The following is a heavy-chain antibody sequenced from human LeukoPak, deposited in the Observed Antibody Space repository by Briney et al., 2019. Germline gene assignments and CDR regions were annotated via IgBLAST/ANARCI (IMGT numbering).Heavy chain of an antibody. CDR1: GFSFSTYG. Sequence: PGRSLRLSCEASGFSFSTYGMHWVRQAPGKGLEWVALIWFDGSNKHYADSVKGRFTISRDNSKNTMYLQMDSLRAEDTAVYYCARVVSYYGSSYRLLGLWGRGTLVTVSS. CDR2: IWFDGSNK. CDR3: ARVVSYYGSSYRLLGL. V-gene: IGHV3-33*01. J-gene: IGHJ2*01. D-gene: IGHD3-10*01.